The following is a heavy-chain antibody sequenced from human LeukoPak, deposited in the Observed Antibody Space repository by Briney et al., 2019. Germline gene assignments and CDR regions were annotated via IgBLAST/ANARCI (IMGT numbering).Heavy chain of an antibody. D-gene: IGHD3-22*01. CDR3: ARSSYYFDSSGDY. CDR2: IKQDGSEK. V-gene: IGHV3-7*01. CDR1: GFAFSSYW. Sequence: GGSLRLSCAASGFAFSSYWMSWVRQAPGKGLEWVANIKQDGSEKYYVDSVKGRFTISRDNAKNSLYLQMNSLRPEDTAVYYCARSSYYFDSSGDYWGQGTLVTVSS. J-gene: IGHJ4*02.